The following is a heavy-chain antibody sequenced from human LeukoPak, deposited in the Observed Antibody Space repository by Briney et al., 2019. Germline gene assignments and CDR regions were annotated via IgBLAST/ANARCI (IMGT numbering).Heavy chain of an antibody. V-gene: IGHV4-59*01. D-gene: IGHD3-3*01. CDR3: ARDQGTYYDFWSGTNRDYYYYYMDV. Sequence: SETLFLTCTVSGGSISSYYWSWIWQPPGKGLEWIGYIYYSGSTNYNPSLKSRVTISVDTSKNQFSLKLSSVTAADTAVYYCARDQGTYYDFWSGTNRDYYYYYMDVWGKGTTVTVSS. CDR1: GGSISSYY. CDR2: IYYSGST. J-gene: IGHJ6*03.